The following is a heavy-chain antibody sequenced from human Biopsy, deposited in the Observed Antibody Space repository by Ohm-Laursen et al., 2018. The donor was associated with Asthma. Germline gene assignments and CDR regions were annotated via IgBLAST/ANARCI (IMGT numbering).Heavy chain of an antibody. CDR2: IYSGGTS. Sequence: GQTLSLTCAASGFAVSRDYMFWVRQAPGKGLEWVSVIYSGGTSHTADSVRGRFTISRDYSKNTLYLQMHSLRAEDTAVYYCARGDNSNWSHYYFDCWGQGTLVTVSS. CDR3: ARGDNSNWSHYYFDC. CDR1: GFAVSRDY. J-gene: IGHJ4*02. D-gene: IGHD2/OR15-2a*01. V-gene: IGHV3-53*01.